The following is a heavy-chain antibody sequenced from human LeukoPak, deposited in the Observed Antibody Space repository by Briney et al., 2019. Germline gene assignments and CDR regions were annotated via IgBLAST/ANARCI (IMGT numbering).Heavy chain of an antibody. D-gene: IGHD1-26*01. V-gene: IGHV3-23*01. Sequence: GGSLRLSCAASGFTFSSYAMSWVREAPGKGLRWCSSISVSCGRTYYADSVKSRFTISRDNSKNTLYLQINSLKAEDTAVYYCAKDLIKVGPTRFRNYYYHMDVWGKGTTVTVSS. CDR3: AKDLIKVGPTRFRNYYYHMDV. J-gene: IGHJ6*03. CDR1: GFTFSSYA. CDR2: ISVSCGRT.